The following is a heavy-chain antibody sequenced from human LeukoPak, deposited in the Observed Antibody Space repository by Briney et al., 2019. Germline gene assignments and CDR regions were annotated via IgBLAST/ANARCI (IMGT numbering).Heavy chain of an antibody. D-gene: IGHD6-13*01. CDR3: AVSSSWIYYYYYMDV. CDR1: GYTFTSYA. CDR2: INTGNGNT. V-gene: IGHV1-3*04. J-gene: IGHJ6*03. Sequence: ASVKVSCKASGYTFTSYAMHWVRQAPGQRLEWMGWINTGNGNTKYSQEFQGRVTITRDTSANTAYMELSRLRSDDTAVYYCAVSSSWIYYYYYMDVWGKGTTVTVSS.